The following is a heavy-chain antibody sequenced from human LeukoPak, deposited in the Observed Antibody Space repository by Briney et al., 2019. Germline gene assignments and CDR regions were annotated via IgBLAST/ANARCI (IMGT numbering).Heavy chain of an antibody. V-gene: IGHV4-39*07. D-gene: IGHD3-22*01. Sequence: PSETLSLTCTVSGGSISSGDYYWGWIRQPPGKGLEWIGSIYHSGSTYYNPSLKSRVTISVDTSKNQFSLKLSSVTAADTAVYYCAGSMIVVVTHAFDIWGQGTMVTVSS. CDR3: AGSMIVVVTHAFDI. CDR1: GGSISSGDYY. CDR2: IYHSGST. J-gene: IGHJ3*02.